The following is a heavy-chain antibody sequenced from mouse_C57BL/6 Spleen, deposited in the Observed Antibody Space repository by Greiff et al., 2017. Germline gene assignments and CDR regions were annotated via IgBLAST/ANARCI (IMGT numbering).Heavy chain of an antibody. CDR2: IYPGSGNT. CDR1: GYTFTDYY. J-gene: IGHJ3*01. CDR3: AYGSSFAY. Sequence: QVQLQQSGAELVRPGASVKLSCKASGYTFTDYYINWVKQRPGQGLEWIARIYPGSGNTYYNEKFKGKATLTAEKSSSTAYMQLSSLTSEDSAVYFCAYGSSFAYWGQGTLVTVSA. V-gene: IGHV1-76*01. D-gene: IGHD1-1*01.